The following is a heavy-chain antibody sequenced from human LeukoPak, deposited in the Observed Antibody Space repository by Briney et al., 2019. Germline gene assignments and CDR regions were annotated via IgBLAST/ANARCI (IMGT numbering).Heavy chain of an antibody. CDR3: ARAHSGYSSSWYNYYYYYMDV. CDR2: IYTSGST. Sequence: PSETLSLTCTVSGGSISSYYWSWIRQPAGKGLEWIGRIYTSGSTNYNPSLKSRVTMSVDTSKNQFSLKLSSVAAADTAVYYCARAHSGYSSSWYNYYYYYMDVWGKGTTVTVPS. CDR1: GGSISSYY. V-gene: IGHV4-4*07. D-gene: IGHD6-13*01. J-gene: IGHJ6*03.